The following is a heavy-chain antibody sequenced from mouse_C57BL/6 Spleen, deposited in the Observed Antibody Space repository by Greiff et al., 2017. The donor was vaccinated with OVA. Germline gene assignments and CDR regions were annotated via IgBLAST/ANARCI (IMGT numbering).Heavy chain of an antibody. J-gene: IGHJ4*01. CDR2: ISAGGGYT. V-gene: IGHV5-4*01. CDR1: GFTFSSYA. CDR3: ARDYWCSNGSGHYAKDY. Sequence: EVQRVESGGGLVKPGGSLKLSCAASGFTFSSYAMSWVRQTPEKGLEWVATISAGGGYTYYTENVKGRVTITTDNAKNNPYLQMSHLKSEGTAMYEGARDYWCSNGSGHYAKDYWGQGTSVTVSS. D-gene: IGHD1-1*01.